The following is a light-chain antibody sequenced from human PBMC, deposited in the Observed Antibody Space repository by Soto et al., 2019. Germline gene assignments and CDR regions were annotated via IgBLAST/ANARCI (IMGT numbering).Light chain of an antibody. Sequence: DIQMTQSQSSLSASVGDRVTITCRASQSIGGYLTWYQQLPGKAPELLIFAASGLQSGVPSRFSGSGSGTDFTLTIRSLQTEDFATYDCQQSYSSPITLGQGTRLEIK. V-gene: IGKV1-39*01. J-gene: IGKJ5*01. CDR3: QQSYSSPIT. CDR2: AAS. CDR1: QSIGGY.